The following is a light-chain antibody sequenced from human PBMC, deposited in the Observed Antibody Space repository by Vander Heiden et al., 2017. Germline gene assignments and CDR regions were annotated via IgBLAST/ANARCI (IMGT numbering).Light chain of an antibody. CDR1: QSVSSSY. CDR3: QQYGSSPWT. CDR2: GAS. Sequence: IVLTQSPGTLPLSPGARATLSSRASQSVSSSYLAWYQQKPGQAPRLLIYGASSRATGIPDRFSGSGSGTDFTLTISRLEPEDFAVYYCQQYGSSPWTFGQGTKVEIK. J-gene: IGKJ1*01. V-gene: IGKV3-20*01.